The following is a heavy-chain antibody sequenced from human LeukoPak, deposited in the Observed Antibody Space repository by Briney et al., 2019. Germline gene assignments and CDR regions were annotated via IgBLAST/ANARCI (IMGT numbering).Heavy chain of an antibody. CDR1: GFTLDDYG. V-gene: IGHV3-20*04. CDR2: INWNGGST. D-gene: IGHD2-15*01. CDR3: AKDFEILPRTYFDY. J-gene: IGHJ4*02. Sequence: TGGSLRLSCAASGFTLDDYGMSWVRQAPGKGLEWVSGINWNGGSTGYADSVKGRFTISRDNSKNTLYLQMNSLRAEDTAVYYCAKDFEILPRTYFDYWGQGTLVTVSS.